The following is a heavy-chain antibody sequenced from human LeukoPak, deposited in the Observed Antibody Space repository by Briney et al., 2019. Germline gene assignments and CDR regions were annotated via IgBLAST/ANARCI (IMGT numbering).Heavy chain of an antibody. D-gene: IGHD5-18*01. CDR1: GFTFSSYA. Sequence: GGSLRLSCAASGFTFSSYAMHWVRQAPGKGLEWVAVISYDGSNKYYADSVKGRFTISRDNSKNTLYLQMNSLRAEDTAVYYCASMDTAMAPVDYWGQGTLVTVSS. J-gene: IGHJ4*02. CDR2: ISYDGSNK. CDR3: ASMDTAMAPVDY. V-gene: IGHV3-30*04.